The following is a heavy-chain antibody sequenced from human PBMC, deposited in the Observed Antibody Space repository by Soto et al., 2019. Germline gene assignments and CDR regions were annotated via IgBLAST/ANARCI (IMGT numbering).Heavy chain of an antibody. V-gene: IGHV4-31*03. CDR1: GGSISSGGYY. J-gene: IGHJ3*02. Sequence: SETLSLTCTVSGGSISSGGYYWSWIRQHPGKGLEWIGYIYYSGSTYYNPSLKSRVTISVDTSKNQFSLKLSSVTAADTAVYYCARGGVVVVAAIGVHDEFDIWGQGTMVTVAS. D-gene: IGHD2-15*01. CDR3: ARGGVVVVAAIGVHDEFDI. CDR2: IYYSGST.